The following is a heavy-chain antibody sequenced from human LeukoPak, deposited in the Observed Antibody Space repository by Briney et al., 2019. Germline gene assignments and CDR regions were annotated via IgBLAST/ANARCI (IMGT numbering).Heavy chain of an antibody. CDR1: GYSFTSYW. CDR3: ARPGAATVTRDAFDI. Sequence: GESLKISCKGSGYSFTSYWIGWGRQMPGKGLEGGGIIYPGDSDTTYRPSFPGQVSLSADTPTSTASLQWSSLKASDTAMYYCARPGAATVTRDAFDIWGQGTMVTVSS. CDR2: IYPGDSDT. D-gene: IGHD4-17*01. V-gene: IGHV5-51*01. J-gene: IGHJ3*02.